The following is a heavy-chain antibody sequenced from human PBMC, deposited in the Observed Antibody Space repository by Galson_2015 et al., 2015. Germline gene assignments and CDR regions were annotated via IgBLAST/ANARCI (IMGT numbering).Heavy chain of an antibody. J-gene: IGHJ3*02. CDR1: GFTFSSYR. CDR2: ISSSSSTI. CDR3: ALLTMIVTRYAFDI. Sequence: SLRLSCAASGFTFSSYRMNWVRQAPGKGLEWVSYISSSSSTIYYADSVKGRFTISRDNAKNSLYLQMNSLRDEDTAVYYCALLTMIVTRYAFDIWGQGTMVTVSS. D-gene: IGHD3-22*01. V-gene: IGHV3-48*02.